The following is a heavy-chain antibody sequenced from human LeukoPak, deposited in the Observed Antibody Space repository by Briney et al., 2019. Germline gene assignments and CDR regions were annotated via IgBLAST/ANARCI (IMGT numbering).Heavy chain of an antibody. D-gene: IGHD2-2*01. V-gene: IGHV4-34*01. CDR3: ARGLRLPSRSAPAVPHV. J-gene: IGHJ6*04. CDR2: INHSGTT. Sequence: SETLSLTGAVYGGSFSDYYWNWIRQPPGKGLEWIGEINHSGTTNYNPSLKSRVTISVDTSKNQFSLRLSAVTAADTAVYHCARGLRLPSRSAPAVPHVWAKGTTVTVSA. CDR1: GGSFSDYY.